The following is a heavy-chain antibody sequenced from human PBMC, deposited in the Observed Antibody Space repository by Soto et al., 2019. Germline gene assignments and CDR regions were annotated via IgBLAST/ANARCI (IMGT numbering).Heavy chain of an antibody. J-gene: IGHJ3*02. D-gene: IGHD3-3*01. CDR3: AREGRITIFGVVNDAFDI. Sequence: ASVKVSCKASGYTFTSYAMHWVRQAPGQRLEWMGWINAGNGNTKYSQKFQGRVTITRDTSASTAYMELSSLGSEDTAVYYCAREGRITIFGVVNDAFDIWGQGTMVTVSS. CDR2: INAGNGNT. V-gene: IGHV1-3*01. CDR1: GYTFTSYA.